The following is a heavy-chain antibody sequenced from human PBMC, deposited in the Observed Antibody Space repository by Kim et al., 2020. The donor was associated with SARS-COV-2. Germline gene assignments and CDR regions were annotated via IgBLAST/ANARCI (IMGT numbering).Heavy chain of an antibody. V-gene: IGHV3-73*01. CDR2: YAT. Sequence: YATAYGASVKGRFTISRDDSKNTAYLQMNSLKTEDTAVYYCTYDSDAFDIWGQGTMVTVSS. D-gene: IGHD2-21*02. CDR3: TYDSDAFDI. J-gene: IGHJ3*02.